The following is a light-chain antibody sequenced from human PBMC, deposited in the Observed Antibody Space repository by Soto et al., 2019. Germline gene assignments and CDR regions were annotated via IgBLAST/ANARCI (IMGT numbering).Light chain of an antibody. V-gene: IGLV2-23*01. CDR2: ESG. J-gene: IGLJ3*02. CDR1: SSDVGSYNL. Sequence: QSALTQPASVSGSPGQSITISCTGSSSDVGSYNLVSWYQQHPGKAPKLMVYESGKRPSGVSDRFFGSKSGNTASLTISGLQAEDEADYYCCSFARGTTLVFGGGTKPPS. CDR3: CSFARGTTLV.